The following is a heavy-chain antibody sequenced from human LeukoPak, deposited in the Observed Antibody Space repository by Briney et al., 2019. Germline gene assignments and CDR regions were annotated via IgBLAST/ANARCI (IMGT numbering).Heavy chain of an antibody. CDR2: IYSGGST. J-gene: IGHJ6*02. CDR1: GFTVSTNY. V-gene: IGHV3-66*01. D-gene: IGHD2-8*02. CDR3: ALDAGGYGMDV. Sequence: GGSLRLSCAASGFTVSTNYMSWVRQAPGKGLEWVSVIYSGGSTYYADSVKGRFTISRDNSKNTLYLQMNSLRADDTAVYYCALDAGGYGMDVWGQGTAVTVSS.